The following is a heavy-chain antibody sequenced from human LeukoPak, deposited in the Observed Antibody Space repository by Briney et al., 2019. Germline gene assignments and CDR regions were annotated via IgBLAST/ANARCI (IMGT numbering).Heavy chain of an antibody. V-gene: IGHV1-2*02. CDR1: GYTFTSYD. D-gene: IGHD2-2*01. CDR2: INPNSGGT. CDR3: ARSSSVDSDAFDV. Sequence: GASVKVSCKASGYTFTSYDINWVRQAPGQGLEWMGWINPNSGGTNYAQKFQGRVTMTRDTSISTAYMELSRLRSDDTAVYYCARSSSVDSDAFDVWGQGTMVTVSS. J-gene: IGHJ3*01.